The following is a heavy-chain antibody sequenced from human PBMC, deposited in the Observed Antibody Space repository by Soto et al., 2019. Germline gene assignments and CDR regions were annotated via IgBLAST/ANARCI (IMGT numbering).Heavy chain of an antibody. CDR2: IIPIFGTA. J-gene: IGHJ4*02. V-gene: IGHV1-69*13. CDR1: GFTFSTSG. D-gene: IGHD5-18*01. Sequence: GASVKVSCKASGFTFSTSGITWVRQAPGQGLEWMGGIIPIFGTANYAQKFQGRVTITADESTSTAYMELSSLRSEDTAVYYCARVPTAMVTGFDYWGQGTLVTVSS. CDR3: ARVPTAMVTGFDY.